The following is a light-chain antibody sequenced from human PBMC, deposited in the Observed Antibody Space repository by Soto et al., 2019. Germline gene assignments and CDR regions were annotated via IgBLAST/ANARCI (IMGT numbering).Light chain of an antibody. CDR2: AAT. V-gene: IGKV1-39*01. CDR1: QSINHY. J-gene: IGKJ2*01. Sequence: DIQLTQSPASLSASLGDSVTITCRAIQSINHYSNWYQQEEGKAPKLLIYAATSLQSGVPSRFSGSGSGTEFTLTISSLQPGDFATYYCQQSYNSPYTFGLGTKLEIK. CDR3: QQSYNSPYT.